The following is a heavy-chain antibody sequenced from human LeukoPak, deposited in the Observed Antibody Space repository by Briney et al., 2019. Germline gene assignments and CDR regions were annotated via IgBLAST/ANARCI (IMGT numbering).Heavy chain of an antibody. CDR3: ARDFLRGAPDYLDL. D-gene: IGHD3-10*01. CDR2: KGYDGVNK. J-gene: IGHJ4*02. Sequence: AGGSLRLSCTASGFTFSSYPFHWVRQAPGKGLQWVAVKGYDGVNKFYTDSVKGRFTISRDDSKSTLYLQMDSLRADDTAVYYCARDFLRGAPDYLDLWGQGTLVTVSS. CDR1: GFTFSSYP. V-gene: IGHV3-30*04.